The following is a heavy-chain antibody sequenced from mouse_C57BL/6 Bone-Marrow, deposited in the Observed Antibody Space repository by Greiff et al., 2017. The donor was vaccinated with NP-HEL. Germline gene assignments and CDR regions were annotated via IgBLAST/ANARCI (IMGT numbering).Heavy chain of an antibody. CDR3: ARRAIGVDY. V-gene: IGHV5-17*01. CDR2: ISSGSSTI. CDR1: GFTFSDYG. J-gene: IGHJ4*01. Sequence: EVKLVESGGGLVKPGGSLKLSCAVSGFTFSDYGMHWVRLAPEKGLEWVAYISSGSSTIYYADKVKCRFTISRDNAKNTLFLQMTSRRSEDTAMYYCARRAIGVDYWGQGTSVTVSS. D-gene: IGHD3-1*01.